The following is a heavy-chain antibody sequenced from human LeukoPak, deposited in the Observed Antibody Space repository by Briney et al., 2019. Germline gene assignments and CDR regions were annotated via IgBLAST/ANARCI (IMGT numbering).Heavy chain of an antibody. J-gene: IGHJ4*02. CDR2: IYSSGSA. V-gene: IGHV4-4*07. Sequence: SETLSLTCTVSGASISSFHWTWIRQSAGKGLEWIGLIYSSGSAIYNPSLKSRVAMSVDMTKNQLSLKLSSVTAADKAMYYCARKDGDYWGQGTLVTVSS. CDR1: GASISSFH. CDR3: ARKDGDY.